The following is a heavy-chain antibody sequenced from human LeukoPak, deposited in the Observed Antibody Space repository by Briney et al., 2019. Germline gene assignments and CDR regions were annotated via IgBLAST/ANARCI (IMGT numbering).Heavy chain of an antibody. CDR2: ISGSSGST. CDR3: AKDQVVITTTGSWFDP. D-gene: IGHD3-22*01. Sequence: PGGSLRLSCAASGFTFSSYWVHWVRQAPGKGLEWVSSISGSSGSTFYADSVKGRFTISRDNSKNTLYLQMNSLRAEDTAVYYCAKDQVVITTTGSWFDPWGQGTLVTVSS. J-gene: IGHJ5*02. V-gene: IGHV3-23*01. CDR1: GFTFSSYW.